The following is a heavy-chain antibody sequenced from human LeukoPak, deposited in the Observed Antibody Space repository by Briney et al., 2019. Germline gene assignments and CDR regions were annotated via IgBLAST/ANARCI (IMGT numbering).Heavy chain of an antibody. Sequence: GGSLRLSCAASGFTFSSYGMSWVRQAPGKGLEWVSGISCRGDRTYDADSVKGRFTISRDNSKNTLYLQMSSLRAEDTAVYSCAKDRPGGLLCFDSWCQGTLATVSS. J-gene: IGHJ4*02. CDR1: GFTFSSYG. CDR3: AKDRPGGLLCFDS. D-gene: IGHD3-10*02. V-gene: IGHV3-23*01. CDR2: ISCRGDRT.